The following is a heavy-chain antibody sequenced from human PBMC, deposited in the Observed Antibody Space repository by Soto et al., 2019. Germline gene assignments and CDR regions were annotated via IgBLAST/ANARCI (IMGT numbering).Heavy chain of an antibody. Sequence: EVQLLESGGGLVQPGGSLRLSCAASGFTFSSYAMSWVRQAPGKGLKWVSTISGSGGSTYYADSVKGRFTISRDNSKNTVHLQMNSLRAEDTAVYYCAPVPYDFWSGYYPDYWGQGTLVTVSS. CDR2: ISGSGGST. J-gene: IGHJ4*02. CDR1: GFTFSSYA. V-gene: IGHV3-23*01. D-gene: IGHD3-3*01. CDR3: APVPYDFWSGYYPDY.